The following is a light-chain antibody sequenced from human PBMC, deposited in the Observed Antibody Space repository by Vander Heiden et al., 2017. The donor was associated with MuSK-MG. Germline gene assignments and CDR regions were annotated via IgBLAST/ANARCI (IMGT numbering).Light chain of an antibody. CDR2: DTT. Sequence: QAVVTPEPSLTVSPGGTVTLTCGSSTGAVTSGHYPYWFQQRPGQAPRTLIYDTTKIHSWTPARFSGSLLGGKAALTLSGAQPEDEADYFCLLSYNGARVFGGGTKLTVL. CDR1: TGAVTSGHY. CDR3: LLSYNGARV. J-gene: IGLJ2*01. V-gene: IGLV7-46*01.